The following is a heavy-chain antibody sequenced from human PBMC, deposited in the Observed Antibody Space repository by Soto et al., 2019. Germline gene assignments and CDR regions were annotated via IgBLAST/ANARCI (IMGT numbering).Heavy chain of an antibody. Sequence: ASVKVSCKASGYTFTGYYMHWVRQAPGQGLEWMGWTNPNSGGTNYAQKFQGWVTMTRDTSISTAYMELSRLRSDDTAVYYCARGACITIFGVVPSGGAFDIWAQGTMVTVPS. D-gene: IGHD3-3*01. J-gene: IGHJ3*02. CDR2: TNPNSGGT. CDR3: ARGACITIFGVVPSGGAFDI. CDR1: GYTFTGYY. V-gene: IGHV1-2*04.